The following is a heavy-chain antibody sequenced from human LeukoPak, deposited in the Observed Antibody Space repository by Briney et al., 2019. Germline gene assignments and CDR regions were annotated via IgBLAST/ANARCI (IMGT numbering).Heavy chain of an antibody. CDR2: ISSEGSKK. CDR1: GFTVSSNY. CDR3: ARGAHKRDDYGGFFDY. D-gene: IGHD4-23*01. J-gene: IGHJ4*02. V-gene: IGHV3-30*03. Sequence: GGSLRLSCAASGFTVSSNYMSWVRQAPGKGLEWVAVISSEGSKKSYADSVKGRFTISRDNSKNTLYLEMNSVRPQDTAVYYCARGAHKRDDYGGFFDYWGQGTLVTVSS.